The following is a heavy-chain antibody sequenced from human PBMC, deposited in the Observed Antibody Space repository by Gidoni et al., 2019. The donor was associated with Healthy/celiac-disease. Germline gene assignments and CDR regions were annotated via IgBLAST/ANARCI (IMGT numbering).Heavy chain of an antibody. V-gene: IGHV3-33*01. D-gene: IGHD3-3*01. CDR1: GFTFSSYG. Sequence: QVQLVESGGGVVQPGRSLRLSCAASGFTFSSYGMHWVRQAPGKGLEWVAVIWYDGSNKYYADSVKGRFTISRDNSKNTLYLQMNSLRAEDTAVYYCAREPLSRYDFWSGYYYYGMDVWGQGTTVTVSS. CDR3: AREPLSRYDFWSGYYYYGMDV. J-gene: IGHJ6*02. CDR2: IWYDGSNK.